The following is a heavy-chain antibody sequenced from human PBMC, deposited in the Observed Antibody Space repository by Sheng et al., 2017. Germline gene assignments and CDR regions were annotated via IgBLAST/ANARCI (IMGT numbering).Heavy chain of an antibody. CDR2: ISYDGSNK. V-gene: IGHV3-30-3*01. CDR1: GFTFSSYA. CDR3: ARDIWPDQPDYGDYVDWFDP. D-gene: IGHD4-17*01. J-gene: IGHJ5*02. Sequence: QVQLVESGGGVVQPGRSLRLSCAASGFTFSSYAMHWVRQAPGKGLEWVAVISYDGSNKYYADSVKGRFTISRDNSKNTLYLQMNSLRAEDTAVYYCARDIWPDQPDYGDYVDWFDPWGQGTLVTVSS.